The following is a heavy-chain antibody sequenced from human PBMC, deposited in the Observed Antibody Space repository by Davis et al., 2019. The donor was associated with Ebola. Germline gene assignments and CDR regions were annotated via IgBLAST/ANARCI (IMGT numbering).Heavy chain of an antibody. D-gene: IGHD2-2*01. CDR2: INHSGST. CDR3: ARGNHCSSTSCPPDY. V-gene: IGHV4-34*01. CDR1: GFTFSSYA. Sequence: PGGSLRLSCAASGFTFSSYAMSWVRQAPGKGLEWIGEINHSGSTNYNPSLKSRVTISVDTSKNQFSLKLSSVTAADTAVYYCARGNHCSSTSCPPDYWGQGTLVTVSS. J-gene: IGHJ4*02.